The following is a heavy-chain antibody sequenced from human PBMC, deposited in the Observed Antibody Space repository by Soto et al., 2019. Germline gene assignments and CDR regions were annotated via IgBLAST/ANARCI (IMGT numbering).Heavy chain of an antibody. CDR3: ANANGLLGITIFGVGVNWFDX. Sequence: SGATLVHPTQTLTLTCTFSGFSLSTSGVGVCWIRHPPVKALEWLALLYWNDDKRYSTSMKRRLTITKDTSKNQVVLTMTKMDPVDTATYYCANANGLLGITIFGVGVNWFDXWGQGTLFTVSX. CDR2: LYWNDDK. D-gene: IGHD3-3*01. CDR1: GFSLSTSGVG. V-gene: IGHV2-5*01. J-gene: IGHJ5*02.